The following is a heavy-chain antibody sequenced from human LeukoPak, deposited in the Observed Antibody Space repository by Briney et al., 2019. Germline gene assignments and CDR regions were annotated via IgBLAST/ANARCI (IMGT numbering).Heavy chain of an antibody. J-gene: IGHJ3*02. Sequence: SETLSLTCAVYGGSFSGYYWSWIRQPPGKGLEWIGSIYYSGSTYYNPSLKSRVTISVDTSKNQFSLKLSSVTAADTAVYYCASSGSYRLAFDIWGQGTMVTVPS. CDR1: GGSFSGYY. D-gene: IGHD1-26*01. CDR3: ASSGSYRLAFDI. V-gene: IGHV4-34*01. CDR2: IYYSGST.